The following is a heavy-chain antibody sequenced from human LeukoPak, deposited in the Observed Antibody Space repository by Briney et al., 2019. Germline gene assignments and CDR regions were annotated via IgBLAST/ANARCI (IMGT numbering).Heavy chain of an antibody. CDR1: GFTFSSYA. CDR3: ARGLGYSYGYGIDY. CDR2: ISSSGNII. Sequence: GGSLRLSCAASGFTFSSYAMNWVRQAPGKGLEWVSYISSSGNIIYYADSVKGRFTISRDNAKNSLYLLMSSLRDEDTAVYYCARGLGYSYGYGIDYWGQGTLVIASS. V-gene: IGHV3-48*02. D-gene: IGHD5-18*01. J-gene: IGHJ4*02.